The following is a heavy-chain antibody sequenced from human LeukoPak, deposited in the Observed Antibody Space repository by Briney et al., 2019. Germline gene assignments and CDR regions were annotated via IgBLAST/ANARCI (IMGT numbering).Heavy chain of an antibody. Sequence: ASVKVSCKSSGYTFTSYYMHWVRQAPGQGLEWMGLINPSGGTTRYAQKFQGRVTMTRDLSTSTDYMELSSLRSDDTAVYFCARDNSVGDYAWWFDPWGQGTLVTVSS. CDR3: ARDNSVGDYAWWFDP. CDR2: INPSGGTT. CDR1: GYTFTSYY. D-gene: IGHD1-26*01. J-gene: IGHJ5*02. V-gene: IGHV1-46*01.